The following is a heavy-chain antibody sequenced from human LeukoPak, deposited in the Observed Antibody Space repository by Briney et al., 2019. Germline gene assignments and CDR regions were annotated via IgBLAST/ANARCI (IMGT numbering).Heavy chain of an antibody. CDR1: GYTFTSYG. J-gene: IGHJ3*02. CDR3: ARAPTDDILTGYVFLATHAFDI. D-gene: IGHD3-9*01. Sequence: GASVKVSCKASGYTFTSYGISWVRQAPGQGLEWMGWISAYNGNTNYAQKLQGRVTMTTDTSTSTAYMELRSLRSDDTAVYYCARAPTDDILTGYVFLATHAFDIWGQGTMVTVSS. V-gene: IGHV1-18*01. CDR2: ISAYNGNT.